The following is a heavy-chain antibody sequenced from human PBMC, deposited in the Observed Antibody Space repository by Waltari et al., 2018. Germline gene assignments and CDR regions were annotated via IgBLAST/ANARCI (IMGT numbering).Heavy chain of an antibody. J-gene: IGHJ6*03. CDR1: GYTFTGYY. Sequence: QVQLVLSGAEVKKPGASVKVSCKASGYTFTGYYMHWVRQAPGQGLEWMGWINPNSGGTNYAQKFQGRVTMTRDTSISTAYMELSRLRSDDTAVYYCARGGGDYYGSGSYYRGYYYYYMDVWGKGTTVTVSS. D-gene: IGHD3-10*01. CDR3: ARGGGDYYGSGSYYRGYYYYYMDV. CDR2: INPNSGGT. V-gene: IGHV1-2*02.